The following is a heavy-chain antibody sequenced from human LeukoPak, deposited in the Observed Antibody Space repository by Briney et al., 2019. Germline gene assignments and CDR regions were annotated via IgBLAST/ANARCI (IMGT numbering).Heavy chain of an antibody. J-gene: IGHJ4*02. CDR2: IYYSGST. V-gene: IGHV4-39*01. CDR3: ARRGLGTSGLRGETDY. CDR1: GGSISSSSYY. Sequence: SETLSLTCTASGGSISSSSYYWGWIRQPPGKGLEWIGSIYYSGSTYYNLSLKSRVTISVDTSKNQLSLKLSSVTAADTAVYYCARRGLGTSGLRGETDYWGQGTLVTVSS. D-gene: IGHD1-1*01.